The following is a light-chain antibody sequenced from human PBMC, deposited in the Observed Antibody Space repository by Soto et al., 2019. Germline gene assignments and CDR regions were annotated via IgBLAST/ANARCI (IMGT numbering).Light chain of an antibody. J-gene: IGKJ1*01. CDR1: QSVSSTY. CDR3: QQYHNLWT. Sequence: EIVLTQSPGTLSLSPGERATLSCRASQSVSSTYLAWFQQRPGQAPRLLIYRASSRATNIPARFSGSGSGTEFTLTISSLQSEDFALYYCQQYHNLWTFGQGTKVEIK. CDR2: RAS. V-gene: IGKV3-15*01.